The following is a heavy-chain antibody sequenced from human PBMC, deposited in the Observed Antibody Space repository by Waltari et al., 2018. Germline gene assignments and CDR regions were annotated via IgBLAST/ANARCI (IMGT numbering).Heavy chain of an antibody. CDR2: ISWNSGRI. CDR1: GFTFDDHA. CDR3: ARDGLAVAGNFYDS. D-gene: IGHD6-19*01. J-gene: IGHJ4*02. Sequence: EVQLVESGGGLVQPGRSLRLSCATSGFTFDDHAMHWVRHAPGKGLEWGSGISWNSGRIGYADSVKGRFTISRDNAKNSLYLQMNSLRAEDTALYYCARDGLAVAGNFYDSWGQGTLVTVSS. V-gene: IGHV3-9*01.